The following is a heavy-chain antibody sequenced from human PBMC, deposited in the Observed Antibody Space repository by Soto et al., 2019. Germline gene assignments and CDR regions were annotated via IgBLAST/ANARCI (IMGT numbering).Heavy chain of an antibody. D-gene: IGHD3-10*01. CDR1: GGSISSGGYY. CDR2: IYYSGST. V-gene: IGHV4-31*03. CDR3: ARAMVRGVNDAFDI. Sequence: SETLSLTCTVSGGSISSGGYYWSWIHQHPGKGLEWIGYIYYSGSTYYNPSLKSRVTISVDTSKNQFSLKLSSVTAADTAVYYCARAMVRGVNDAFDIWGKGTMVTVAS. J-gene: IGHJ3*02.